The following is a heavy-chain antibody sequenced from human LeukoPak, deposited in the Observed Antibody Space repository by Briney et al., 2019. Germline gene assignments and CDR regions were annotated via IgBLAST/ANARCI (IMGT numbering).Heavy chain of an antibody. Sequence: SQTLSLTCSVSGGSFNSGGYYWTWIRQHPGKGLEGIGYIYYSGSTYYNPSLKSRVTISVDTSKNQFSLKLSSVTAADTAVYYCGRTRCGRTSCYQYYYVDVWGKGTTVTVSS. D-gene: IGHD2-2*01. CDR3: GRTRCGRTSCYQYYYVDV. CDR1: GGSFNSGGYY. CDR2: IYYSGST. V-gene: IGHV4-31*03. J-gene: IGHJ6*03.